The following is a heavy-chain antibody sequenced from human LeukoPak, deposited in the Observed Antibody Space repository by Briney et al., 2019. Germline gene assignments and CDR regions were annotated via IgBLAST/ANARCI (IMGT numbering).Heavy chain of an antibody. Sequence: GGSLRLSCAASKFTFSAYAMSWVRQAPGKGLEWVSYIRASGADTYYADSVKGRFTISRDNSKNTLYLQMNNLGAEDTAVYYCVLDARVRDSLRWGQGTLVTVSS. D-gene: IGHD2-15*01. CDR2: IRASGADT. CDR1: KFTFSAYA. V-gene: IGHV3-23*01. CDR3: VLDARVRDSLR. J-gene: IGHJ4*02.